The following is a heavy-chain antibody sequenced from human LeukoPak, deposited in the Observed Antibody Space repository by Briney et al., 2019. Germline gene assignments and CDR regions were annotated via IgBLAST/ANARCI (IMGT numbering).Heavy chain of an antibody. D-gene: IGHD1/OR15-1a*01. CDR2: IYWDDDK. V-gene: IGHV2-5*02. J-gene: IGHJ4*02. Sequence: SGPTLVNPTQTLTLTCTFSGFSLYSSGVGVGWIRQPPGKALEWLAVIYWDDDKRYNPSLRSRLTMSKDASKSQVFLVMSNMDPEDTATYYCAHRRPGHLTGWDNSYFDNWGPGTLVTVSS. CDR1: GFSLYSSGVG. CDR3: AHRRPGHLTGWDNSYFDN.